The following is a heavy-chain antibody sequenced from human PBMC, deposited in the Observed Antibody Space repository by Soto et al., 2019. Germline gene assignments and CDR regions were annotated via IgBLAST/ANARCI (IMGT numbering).Heavy chain of an antibody. D-gene: IGHD3-22*01. J-gene: IGHJ4*02. V-gene: IGHV4-59*08. CDR1: GGSISSYY. CDR3: ARLSYSPYYYDSSGYYLGAIDY. CDR2: IYYSGST. Sequence: SETLSLTCTVSGGSISSYYWSWIRQPPGKGLEWIGYIYYSGSTNYNPSLKSRVTISIDTSKNQFSLKLSSVTAADTAVYYCARLSYSPYYYDSSGYYLGAIDYWGQGTLVTVSS.